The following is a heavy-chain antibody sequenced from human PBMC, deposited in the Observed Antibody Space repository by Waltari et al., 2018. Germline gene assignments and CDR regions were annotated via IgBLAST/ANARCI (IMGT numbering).Heavy chain of an antibody. D-gene: IGHD2-15*01. CDR2: ISASNGKR. V-gene: IGHV1-18*04. CDR3: ARRTSATGFDP. Sequence: QIPLVQSGAEVKKPGASVRISCKASGYIFPTNTITWVRQAPGQGLEWMGWISASNGKRNYAQKVQDRVTLTTDTSTSTAYMELRSLKSDDTAVYYCARRTSATGFDPWGQGTLVTVSS. J-gene: IGHJ5*02. CDR1: GYIFPTNT.